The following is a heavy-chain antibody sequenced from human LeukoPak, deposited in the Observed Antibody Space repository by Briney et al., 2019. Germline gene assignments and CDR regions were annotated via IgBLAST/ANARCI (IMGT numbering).Heavy chain of an antibody. J-gene: IGHJ4*02. V-gene: IGHV4-59*12. D-gene: IGHD3-3*01. CDR2: IYYSGST. CDR1: GGSISSYY. Sequence: SETLSLTCTVSGGSISSYYWSWIRQPPGKGLEWIGSIYYSGSTYYNPSLKSRVTISVDTSKNQFSLKLSSVTAADTAVYYCARDWMYYDFWSGYYGYFDYWGQGTLVTVSS. CDR3: ARDWMYYDFWSGYYGYFDY.